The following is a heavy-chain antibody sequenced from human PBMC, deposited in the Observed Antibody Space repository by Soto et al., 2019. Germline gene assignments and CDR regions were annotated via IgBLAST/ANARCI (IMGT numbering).Heavy chain of an antibody. CDR1: GGSISSYY. Sequence: ETLSLTCTVSGGSISSYYWSWIRQPPGKGLEWIGYIYYSGSTNYNPSLKSRVTISVDTSKNQFSLKLSSVTAADTAVYYCARVLDPYDYIWGEAFDIWGQGTMVTVSS. CDR3: ARVLDPYDYIWGEAFDI. D-gene: IGHD3-16*01. CDR2: IYYSGST. V-gene: IGHV4-59*01. J-gene: IGHJ3*02.